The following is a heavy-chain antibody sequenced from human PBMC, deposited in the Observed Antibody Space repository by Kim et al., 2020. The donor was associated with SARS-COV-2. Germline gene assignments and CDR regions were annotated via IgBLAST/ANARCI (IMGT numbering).Heavy chain of an antibody. J-gene: IGHJ4*02. CDR3: AKGATGSYDY. Sequence: GGSLRLSCAASGFAFSTYGMSWVRQAPGRGLEWVSYISGSGGVTHYADSVKVRFTISRDNSKNTLYLQMNSLRAEDTAVFYCAKGATGSYDYWGQGTLVTVSS. V-gene: IGHV3-23*01. CDR1: GFAFSTYG. CDR2: ISGSGGVT. D-gene: IGHD1-26*01.